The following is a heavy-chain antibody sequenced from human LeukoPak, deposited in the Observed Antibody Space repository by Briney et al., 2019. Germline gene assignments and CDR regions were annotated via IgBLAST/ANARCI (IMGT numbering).Heavy chain of an antibody. CDR3: ARDGFDYYDSSGFPYFDY. D-gene: IGHD3-22*01. J-gene: IGHJ4*02. CDR2: ISGGGAGI. CDR1: GFIFSNYA. Sequence: GGSLRLSCAASGFIFSNYAMSWVRQAPGKGLQWVSGISGGGAGIYYTDSVKGRFTISRDNSKNTLYLQMNSLRAEDTAVYFCARDGFDYYDSSGFPYFDYWGQGTLVTVSS. V-gene: IGHV3-23*01.